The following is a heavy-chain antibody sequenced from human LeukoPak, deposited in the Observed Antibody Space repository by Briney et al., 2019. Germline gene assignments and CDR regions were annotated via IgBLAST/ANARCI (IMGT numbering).Heavy chain of an antibody. CDR2: ISSSSSTI. CDR1: GFTFSSYS. D-gene: IGHD5-18*01. Sequence: PGGSLRLSCAASGFTFSSYSMNWVRQAPGKGLEWVSYISSSSSTIYYADSVKGRFTISRDNDKNSLYLQMNSLRDEDTAVYYCARAGLPTAMSYFDYWGQGTLVTVSS. CDR3: ARAGLPTAMSYFDY. J-gene: IGHJ4*02. V-gene: IGHV3-48*02.